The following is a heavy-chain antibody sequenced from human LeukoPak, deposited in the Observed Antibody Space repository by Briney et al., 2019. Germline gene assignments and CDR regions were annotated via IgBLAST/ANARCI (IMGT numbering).Heavy chain of an antibody. D-gene: IGHD1-26*01. CDR2: ISYDGSNK. Sequence: GGSLRLSCTASGFTFSSYAMHWVRQAPGKGLEWVAVISYDGSNKYYADSVKGRFTISRDNSKNTLCLQMNSLRAEDTAVYYCGKNLYSGSSSPFDIWGQGTMVTVSS. J-gene: IGHJ3*02. CDR3: GKNLYSGSSSPFDI. CDR1: GFTFSSYA. V-gene: IGHV3-30*04.